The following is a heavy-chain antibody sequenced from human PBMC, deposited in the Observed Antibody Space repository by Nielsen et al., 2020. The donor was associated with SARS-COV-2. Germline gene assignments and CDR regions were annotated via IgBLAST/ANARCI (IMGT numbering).Heavy chain of an antibody. V-gene: IGHV3-33*06. CDR3: AKSQWTKEYYFDY. CDR2: IWYDGSNK. D-gene: IGHD6-19*01. CDR1: GFTFSSYG. J-gene: IGHJ4*02. Sequence: GESLKISCAASGFTFSSYGMHWVRQAPGKGLEWVAVIWYDGSNKYYADSVKGRFTISRDNSKNTLYLQMNSLRAEDTAVYYCAKSQWTKEYYFDYWGQGTLVTVSS.